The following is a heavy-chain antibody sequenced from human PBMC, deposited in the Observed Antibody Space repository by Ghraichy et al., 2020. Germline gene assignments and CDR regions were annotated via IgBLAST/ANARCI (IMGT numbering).Heavy chain of an antibody. Sequence: GSLRLSCAVYGGSFSGYYWSWIRQPPGKGLEWIGEINHSGSTNYNPSLKSRVTISVDTSKNQFSLKLSSVTAADTAVYYCARGLLITMVRGVTPFDYWGQGTLVTVSS. D-gene: IGHD3-10*01. J-gene: IGHJ4*02. CDR1: GGSFSGYY. CDR3: ARGLLITMVRGVTPFDY. CDR2: INHSGST. V-gene: IGHV4-34*01.